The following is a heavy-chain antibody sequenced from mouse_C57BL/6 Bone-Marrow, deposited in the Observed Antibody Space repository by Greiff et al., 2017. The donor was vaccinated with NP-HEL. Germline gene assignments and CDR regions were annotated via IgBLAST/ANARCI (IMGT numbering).Heavy chain of an antibody. V-gene: IGHV5-4*01. D-gene: IGHD4-1*01. CDR2: ISAGGSYT. J-gene: IGHJ2*01. Sequence: EVQLMESGGGLVKPGGSLKLSCAASGFTFSSYAMSWVRQTPEKRLEWVATISAGGSYTYYPDNVKGRFPISRDKAKKNLYLRVNQLKSEDTAMYYCARYYWDNYFDYGDRGTAPTVTS. CDR3: ARYYWDNYFDY. CDR1: GFTFSSYA.